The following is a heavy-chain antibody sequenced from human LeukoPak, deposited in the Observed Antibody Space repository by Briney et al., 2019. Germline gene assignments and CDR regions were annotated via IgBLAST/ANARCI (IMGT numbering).Heavy chain of an antibody. D-gene: IGHD4-23*01. V-gene: IGHV3-23*01. CDR2: ISVSDDT. J-gene: IGHJ4*02. CDR1: GFTFSSYG. CDR3: TKDYGGDPFDY. Sequence: GGSLRLSCAASGFTFSSYGMSWVRQAPGKGLEWVSVISVSDDTSYADSVKGRFTISRDNSKNTLYLQVNSLRVEDTAVYYCTKDYGGDPFDYWGQGTLVTVSS.